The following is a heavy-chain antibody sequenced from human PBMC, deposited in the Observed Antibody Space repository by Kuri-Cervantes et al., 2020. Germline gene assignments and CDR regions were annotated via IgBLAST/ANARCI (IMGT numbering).Heavy chain of an antibody. V-gene: IGHV3-30-3*01. CDR2: ISYDGSNK. J-gene: IGHJ4*02. CDR3: ARDMEKLELGSLDY. D-gene: IGHD1-7*01. CDR1: GFTFSSYA. Sequence: GESLKISCEASGFTFSSYAMHWVRQAPGKGLEWVAVISYDGSNKYYADSVKGRFTISRDNSKNTLYLQMNSLRAEDTAVYYCARDMEKLELGSLDYWGQGTLVTVSS.